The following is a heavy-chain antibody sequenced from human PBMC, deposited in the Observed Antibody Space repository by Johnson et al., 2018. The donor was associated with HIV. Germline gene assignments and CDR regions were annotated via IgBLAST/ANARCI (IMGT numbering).Heavy chain of an antibody. CDR2: ISSSGSTI. V-gene: IGHV3-48*03. CDR1: GFTFDDYG. D-gene: IGHD2-15*01. J-gene: IGHJ3*02. Sequence: EVQLVESGGGLVQPGRSLRLSCAASGFTFDDYGMSWVRQAPGKGLEWVSYISSSGSTIYYADSVKGRFTISRDNAKNSLYLQMNSLRAEDTALYYCARVRRGSNLGAFDIWGQGTMVTVSS. CDR3: ARVRRGSNLGAFDI.